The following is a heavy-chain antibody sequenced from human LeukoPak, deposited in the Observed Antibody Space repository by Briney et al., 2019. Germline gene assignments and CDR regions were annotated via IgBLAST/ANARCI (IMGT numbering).Heavy chain of an antibody. V-gene: IGHV3-74*03. CDR2: TNSDGSNT. J-gene: IGHJ3*02. Sequence: GGSLRLSCAGSGFILSSYWMHWVRQAPGKGLVWVSRTNSDGSNTEYADSVKGRFTISRDNAKNTLYLQMNSLRAEDTAVYYCARVGLTMIWTDAFDIWGQGTMVTVSS. D-gene: IGHD3-22*01. CDR3: ARVGLTMIWTDAFDI. CDR1: GFILSSYW.